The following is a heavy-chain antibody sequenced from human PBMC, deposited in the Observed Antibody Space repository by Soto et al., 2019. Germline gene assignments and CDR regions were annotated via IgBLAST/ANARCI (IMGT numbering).Heavy chain of an antibody. V-gene: IGHV4-4*07. D-gene: IGHD6-19*01. CDR2: ISTSGAT. CDR3: AREAGPDRWFDP. Sequence: SETLSLTCTVSGASISSYFWTWIRQPAGKGLDWIGRISTSGATNYNPSLKSRVTMSVDTSKNHFSLNLSSVTAADTAVYYCAREAGPDRWFDPWGQGTLVTVSS. CDR1: GASISSYF. J-gene: IGHJ5*02.